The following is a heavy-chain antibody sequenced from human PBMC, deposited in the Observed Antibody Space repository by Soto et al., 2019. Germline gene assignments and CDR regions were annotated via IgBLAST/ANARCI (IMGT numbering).Heavy chain of an antibody. CDR1: GFSLSTFGVT. CDR2: IYWHDYK. J-gene: IGHJ3*02. D-gene: IGHD3-16*01. V-gene: IGHV2-5*01. Sequence: QITLKKSGPTLVKPKEPLTLTCDFSGFSLSTFGVTVGWIRQPPGKALEWLGIIYWHDYKRYSPSLKNRVTITMDISKTQVLLTMTNLVPVDTATYYCALNGTVGAFDIWGPGTMVTVSS. CDR3: ALNGTVGAFDI.